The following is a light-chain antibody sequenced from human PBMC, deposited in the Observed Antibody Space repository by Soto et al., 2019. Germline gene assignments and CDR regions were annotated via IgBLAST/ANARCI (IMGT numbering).Light chain of an antibody. V-gene: IGLV2-14*01. CDR1: SSDVGGYNY. Sequence: QSALTQPASVSGSPGQSITISYTGTSSDVGGYNYVSWYQQHPGKAPKLMIYEVSNRPSGVSNRFSGSKSGNTASLTISGLQAEDEADYYCSSYTSSSILPYVFGTGTKLTVL. CDR3: SSYTSSSILPYV. CDR2: EVS. J-gene: IGLJ1*01.